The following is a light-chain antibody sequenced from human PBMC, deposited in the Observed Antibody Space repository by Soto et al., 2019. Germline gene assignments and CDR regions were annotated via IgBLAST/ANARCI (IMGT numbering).Light chain of an antibody. V-gene: IGKV3-20*01. CDR2: GAS. Sequence: ETFLTQSPCTLSLSPGEGATLSCRASQTVKNEYLAWYQQRRGLPPRLLMFGASGRATGIPERFSGSGSGTDFTLTITRLEPEDFAVYYCQQYGSSPLTFGGGTKVDIK. CDR3: QQYGSSPLT. CDR1: QTVKNEY. J-gene: IGKJ4*01.